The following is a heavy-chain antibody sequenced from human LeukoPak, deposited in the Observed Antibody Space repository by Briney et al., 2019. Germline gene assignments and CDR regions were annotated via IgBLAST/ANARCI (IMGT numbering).Heavy chain of an antibody. CDR3: ASSEWRHSSSWYKGAREGNDAFDI. D-gene: IGHD6-13*01. CDR2: INPSGGST. V-gene: IGHV1-46*01. J-gene: IGHJ3*02. Sequence: ASVKVSCKASGYTFTNYYMHWVRQAPGQGLEWMGIINPSGGSTSYAQKFQGRVTMTRDTSTSTVYMELSSLRSEDTAVYYCASSEWRHSSSWYKGAREGNDAFDIWGQGTMVTVSS. CDR1: GYTFTNYY.